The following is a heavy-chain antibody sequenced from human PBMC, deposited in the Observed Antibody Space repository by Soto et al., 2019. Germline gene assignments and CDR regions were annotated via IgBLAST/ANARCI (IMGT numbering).Heavy chain of an antibody. D-gene: IGHD4-4*01. CDR3: AKDMEGHGLQGIIYYYYGMDV. V-gene: IGHV3-43*01. CDR2: ISWDGGST. J-gene: IGHJ6*02. Sequence: PGGSLRLSCAASGFTFDDYTMHWVRQAPGKGLEWVSLISWDGGSTYYADSVKGRFTISRDNSKNSLYLQMNSLRTEDTALYYCAKDMEGHGLQGIIYYYYGMDVWGQGTTVTVSS. CDR1: GFTFDDYT.